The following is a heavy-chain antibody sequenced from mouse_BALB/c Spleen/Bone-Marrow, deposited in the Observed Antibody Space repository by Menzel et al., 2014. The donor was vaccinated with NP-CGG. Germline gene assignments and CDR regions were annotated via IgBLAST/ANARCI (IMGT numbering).Heavy chain of an antibody. CDR2: ISSGGST. Sequence: EVPVVESGGGLVKPGGSLKLSCAASGFTFSSYAMSWVRQTPEKRLEWVASISSGGSTYYPDSVKGRFTISRDNARNILYLQMSSLRSEDTAMYYCARVEDGYYVRAMDYWGQGTSVPVSS. J-gene: IGHJ4*01. CDR1: GFTFSSYA. V-gene: IGHV5-6-5*01. D-gene: IGHD2-3*01. CDR3: ARVEDGYYVRAMDY.